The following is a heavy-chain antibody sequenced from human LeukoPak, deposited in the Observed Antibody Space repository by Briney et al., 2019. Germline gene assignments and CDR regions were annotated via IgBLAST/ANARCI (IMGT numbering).Heavy chain of an antibody. D-gene: IGHD6-13*01. CDR3: ARDLSIAAPGTDFDY. J-gene: IGHJ4*02. CDR2: ISAYNGNT. Sequence: GASVKVSCKASGYIFTSYGISWVRQAPGQGLEWMGWISAYNGNTNYAQKVQGRVTMTTDTSTSTAYMELSRLTSDDTAVYYCARDLSIAAPGTDFDYWGQGTLVTVSS. V-gene: IGHV1-18*01. CDR1: GYIFTSYG.